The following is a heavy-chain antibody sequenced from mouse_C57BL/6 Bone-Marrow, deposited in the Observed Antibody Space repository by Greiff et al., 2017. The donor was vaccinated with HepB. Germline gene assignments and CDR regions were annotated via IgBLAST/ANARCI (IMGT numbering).Heavy chain of an antibody. D-gene: IGHD1-1*01. CDR1: GFSLTSYG. J-gene: IGHJ1*03. V-gene: IGHV2-2*01. CDR2: IWSGGST. Sequence: QVQLQQSGPGLVQPSQSLSITCTVSGFSLTSYGVHWVRQSPGKGLEWLGVIWSGGSTDYNAAFISRLSISKDNSKSQVFFKMNSLQADDTAIYYCARHGKGYFDVWGTGTTVTVSS. CDR3: ARHGKGYFDV.